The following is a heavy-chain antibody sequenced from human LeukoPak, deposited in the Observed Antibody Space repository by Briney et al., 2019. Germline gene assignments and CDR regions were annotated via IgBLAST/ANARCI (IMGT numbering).Heavy chain of an antibody. V-gene: IGHV3-23*01. J-gene: IGHJ4*02. CDR3: AKPQRFGELLSSFDF. CDR1: GFTFSGYA. Sequence: PGGSLRLSCAASGFTFSGYAMSWVRQAPGKGLEWVSGISDSGGSTDYADSVKGRFTISRDNPKNALYLQMNSLRADDTAVYYCAKPQRFGELLSSFDFWGQGTLVTVSS. D-gene: IGHD3-10*01. CDR2: ISDSGGST.